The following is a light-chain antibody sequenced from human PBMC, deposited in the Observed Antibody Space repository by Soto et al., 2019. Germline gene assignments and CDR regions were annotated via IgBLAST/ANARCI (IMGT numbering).Light chain of an antibody. CDR3: SSYAGSNNFNV. CDR2: EVS. CDR1: SSDVGGYNY. V-gene: IGLV2-8*01. J-gene: IGLJ1*01. Sequence: QSALTQPPSASGSPGQSVTISCTGTSSDVGGYNYVSWYQHHPGKAPKLMIYEVSERPSGVPDRFSGSKSGNTASLTVSGLQAEDEADYYYSSYAGSNNFNVFGTGTKLTVL.